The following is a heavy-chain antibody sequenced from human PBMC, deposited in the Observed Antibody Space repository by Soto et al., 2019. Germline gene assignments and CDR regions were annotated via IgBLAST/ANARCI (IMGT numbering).Heavy chain of an antibody. J-gene: IGHJ4*01. CDR3: ARAFCTNGVCYYFFDY. CDR2: INSNGSNR. V-gene: IGHV3-33*08. D-gene: IGHD2-8*01. Sequence: GGSLRLSCAASGFTFSSYSMNWVRQAPGKGLEWVAVINSNGSNRYYGDAVKGRFTISRDNSKNTLYLQMNSLRAEDTAVYYCARAFCTNGVCYYFFDYWGHGTLVTVSS. CDR1: GFTFSSYS.